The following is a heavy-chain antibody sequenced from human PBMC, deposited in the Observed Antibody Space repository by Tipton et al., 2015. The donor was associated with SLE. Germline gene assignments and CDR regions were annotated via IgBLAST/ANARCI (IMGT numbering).Heavy chain of an antibody. V-gene: IGHV4-4*07. Sequence: TLSLTCTVSGGSISRYYWSWIRQPAGKGLEWIGRIYTSGSTNYNPSLKSRVTMSVDTSKNQFSLKLSSVTAADTAVYYCARGSIAAAAPDYWGQGTLVTVSS. J-gene: IGHJ4*02. CDR3: ARGSIAAAAPDY. CDR1: GGSISRYY. D-gene: IGHD6-13*01. CDR2: IYTSGST.